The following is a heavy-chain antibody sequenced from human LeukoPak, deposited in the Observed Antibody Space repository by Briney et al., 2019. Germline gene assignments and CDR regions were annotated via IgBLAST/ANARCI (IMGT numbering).Heavy chain of an antibody. CDR1: GFTFSSYA. J-gene: IGHJ4*02. CDR3: AKDREAYGSGSYPLDY. Sequence: GGSLRLSCAASGFTFSSYAMSWVRQAPGKGLEWVSAISGSGGSTYYADSVKGRFTISRDNSKNTLYLQMNSLRAEDTAVYYCAKDREAYGSGSYPLDYWGQGTLVTVSS. CDR2: ISGSGGST. V-gene: IGHV3-23*01. D-gene: IGHD3-10*01.